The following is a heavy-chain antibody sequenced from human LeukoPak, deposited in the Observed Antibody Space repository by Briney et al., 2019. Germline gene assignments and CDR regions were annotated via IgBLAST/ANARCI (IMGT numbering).Heavy chain of an antibody. J-gene: IGHJ4*02. Sequence: PSETLSLTCTVSGGSMISHYWSWVRQPPGKGLEWTGYIYYSGSTKYNPSLESRVTILVDTSKNQFSLRLSSVTVADTAVYYCARHPEWDRETGATWGQGTLVTVSS. V-gene: IGHV4-59*08. CDR3: ARHPEWDRETGAT. CDR1: GGSMISHY. D-gene: IGHD2-8*02. CDR2: IYYSGST.